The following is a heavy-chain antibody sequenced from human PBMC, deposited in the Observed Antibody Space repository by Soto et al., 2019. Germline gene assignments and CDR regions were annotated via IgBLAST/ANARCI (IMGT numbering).Heavy chain of an antibody. J-gene: IGHJ5*02. Sequence: SETLSLTCAVSGGSISSSNWWSWVRQPPGKGLEWIGEIYHSGSTNYNPSLKSRVTISVDTSKNQFSLKLSSVTAADTAVYYCARGPYAPIVVVVAATLKGWFDPWGQGTLVTVSS. V-gene: IGHV4-4*02. D-gene: IGHD2-15*01. CDR1: GGSISSSNW. CDR3: ARGPYAPIVVVVAATLKGWFDP. CDR2: IYHSGST.